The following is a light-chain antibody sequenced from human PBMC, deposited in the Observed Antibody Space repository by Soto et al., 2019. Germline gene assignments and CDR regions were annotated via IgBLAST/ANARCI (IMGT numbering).Light chain of an antibody. Sequence: EKVMTQSPATLSVSPGERATLSCRASENIKNRLAWYQQKPGQGPMLLIYDAFTRATDIPARFSGSASGTEFTLTISSLQSEDSAFYYCQQYDDWPLTLGGGTKVEIK. V-gene: IGKV3-15*01. CDR2: DAF. CDR3: QQYDDWPLT. J-gene: IGKJ4*01. CDR1: ENIKNR.